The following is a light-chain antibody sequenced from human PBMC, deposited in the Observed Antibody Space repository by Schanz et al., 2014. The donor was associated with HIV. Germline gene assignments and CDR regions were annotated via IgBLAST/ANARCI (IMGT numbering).Light chain of an antibody. CDR2: AAS. CDR1: QSVDSSS. CDR3: HEGGSCPLT. J-gene: IGKJ5*01. Sequence: ETVLTQSPGSLSLSPGESATLSCRTSQSVDSSSLAWYQQKPGQGPRLLIYAASSRATGIPDRFSGSGSGSYCTLPISRVALEVSAAQHDHEGGSCPLTFDEG. V-gene: IGKV3-20*01.